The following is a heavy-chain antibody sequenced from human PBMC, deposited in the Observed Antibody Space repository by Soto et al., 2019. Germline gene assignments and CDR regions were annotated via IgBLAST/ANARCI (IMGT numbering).Heavy chain of an antibody. V-gene: IGHV1-69*06. Sequence: ASVKVSCKASGGTFSSYASSWVRQAPGQGLEWMGGIIPIVGTANYSQKFQGRVTITADKSTSTAIMELSSLRSEEKAVYSCAVVKGADSYYYGMDVWGQGPTVTVSS. D-gene: IGHD2-15*01. CDR2: IIPIVGTA. CDR1: GGTFSSYA. J-gene: IGHJ6*02. CDR3: AVVKGADSYYYGMDV.